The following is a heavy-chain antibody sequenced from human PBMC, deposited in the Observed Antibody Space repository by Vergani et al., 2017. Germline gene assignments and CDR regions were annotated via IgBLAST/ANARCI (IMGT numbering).Heavy chain of an antibody. Sequence: QVQLVQSGAEVKKPGASVKVSCKASGYTFTGYYMHWVRQAPGQGLEWMGWINPNSGGTNYAQKFQGRVTMTRDTSISTAYMELSRLRSDDTAVYYCARGSYYDSSGYPRDDYWGQGTLVTVSS. D-gene: IGHD3-22*01. V-gene: IGHV1-2*02. CDR3: ARGSYYDSSGYPRDDY. J-gene: IGHJ4*02. CDR1: GYTFTGYY. CDR2: INPNSGGT.